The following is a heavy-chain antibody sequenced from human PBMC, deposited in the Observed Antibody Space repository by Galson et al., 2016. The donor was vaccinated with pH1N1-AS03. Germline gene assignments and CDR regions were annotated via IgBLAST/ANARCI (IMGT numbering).Heavy chain of an antibody. CDR3: ARARRFRGSYNEKAVFDS. J-gene: IGHJ5*01. D-gene: IGHD3-10*01. V-gene: IGHV1-2*02. Sequence: SVKVSCKASGYKFTAYQIYWVRQAPGQGPECLGWINPHSGDRSHPQKFQTRVTMTRDTSISTVYMEMFSLRSDDTAIYYCARARRFRGSYNEKAVFDSWGQGTLVVVSS. CDR2: INPHSGDR. CDR1: GYKFTAYQ.